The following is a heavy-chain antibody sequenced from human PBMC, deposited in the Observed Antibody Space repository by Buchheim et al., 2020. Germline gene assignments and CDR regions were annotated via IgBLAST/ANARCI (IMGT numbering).Heavy chain of an antibody. V-gene: IGHV3-48*03. CDR1: GFTFSSYE. CDR3: APTGRYSPPEFGY. D-gene: IGHD6-13*01. CDR2: ISCGGSTK. Sequence: EVQLVESGGGLVQPGGSLRLSCAASGFTFSSYEMHWVRQAPGKGLEWVAFISCGGSTKYYADSVKGRFTISRDNAKNSLYLQMNSLRAEDTAVYYCAPTGRYSPPEFGYWGQGTL. J-gene: IGHJ4*02.